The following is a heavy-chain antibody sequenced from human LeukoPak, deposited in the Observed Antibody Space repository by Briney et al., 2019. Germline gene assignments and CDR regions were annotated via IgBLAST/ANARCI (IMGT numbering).Heavy chain of an antibody. J-gene: IGHJ4*02. CDR1: GGSISSSSYY. D-gene: IGHD3-10*01. CDR2: IYYSGST. CDR3: ARHYYGSGSYWDRFDY. V-gene: IGHV4-39*01. Sequence: SETLSLTCTVSGGSISSSSYYWGWIRQPPGKGLEWIGSIYYSGSTYYNPSLKSRVTISVDTSKNQFSLKLSSVTAADTAVYYCARHYYGSGSYWDRFDYWGQGTLVTVSS.